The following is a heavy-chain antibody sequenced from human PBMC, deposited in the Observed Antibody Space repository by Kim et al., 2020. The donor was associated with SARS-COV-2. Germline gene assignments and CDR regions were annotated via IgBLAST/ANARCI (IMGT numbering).Heavy chain of an antibody. CDR3: ARDGQGGRFLEWLIQQWWFDP. CDR2: ISAYNGNT. V-gene: IGHV1-18*01. CDR1: GYTFTSYG. J-gene: IGHJ5*02. Sequence: ASVKVSCKASGYTFTSYGISWVRQAPGQGLEWMGWISAYNGNTNYAQKLQGRVTMTTDTSTSTAYMELRSLRSDDTAVYYCARDGQGGRFLEWLIQQWWFDPWGQGTLVTVSS. D-gene: IGHD3-3*01.